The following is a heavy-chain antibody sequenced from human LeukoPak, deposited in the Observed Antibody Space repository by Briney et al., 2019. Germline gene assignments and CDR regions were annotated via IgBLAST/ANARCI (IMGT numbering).Heavy chain of an antibody. D-gene: IGHD1-1*01. J-gene: IGHJ2*01. V-gene: IGHV4-30-2*01. CDR3: ARDHRDWNDVWYFDL. CDR1: GGSISSGGYY. CDR2: IYDSGST. Sequence: SQTLSLTCTVSGGSISSGGYYWSWIRQPPGKGLEWIGYIYDSGSTYYNPSLKSRVTISVDRSKNQFSLKLSSVTAADTAVYYCARDHRDWNDVWYFDLWGRGTLVTVSS.